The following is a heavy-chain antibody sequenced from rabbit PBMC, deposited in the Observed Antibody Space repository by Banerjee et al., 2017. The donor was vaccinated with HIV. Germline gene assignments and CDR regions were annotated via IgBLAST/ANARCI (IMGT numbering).Heavy chain of an antibody. CDR3: ARAVSSGWGGFFNL. V-gene: IGHV1S7*01. CDR1: GIDFSLYY. Sequence: QLKESGGGLVQPGGSLKLSCKASGIDFSLYYMSWVRQAPGKGLEWIASIDTGDGRTYYASWVNGRFTISLDNAQNTVFLQMTSLTVADTATYFCARAVSSGWGGFFNLWGPGTLVTVS. J-gene: IGHJ4*01. D-gene: IGHD4-1*01. CDR2: IDTGDGRT.